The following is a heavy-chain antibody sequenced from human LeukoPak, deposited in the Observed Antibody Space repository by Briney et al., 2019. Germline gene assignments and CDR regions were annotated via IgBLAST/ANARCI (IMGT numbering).Heavy chain of an antibody. V-gene: IGHV1-18*01. J-gene: IGHJ6*03. CDR1: GYTFTSYG. CDR3: ARDRSIAAREIYYYYMDV. D-gene: IGHD6-6*01. Sequence: ASVKVSCKASGYTFTSYGISWVRQAPGQGLEWMGWISGYNGNTNYAQKFQGRVTMTQDTSTSTAYMELRNLRSDDTAVYYCARDRSIAAREIYYYYMDVWGIGTTVTVSS. CDR2: ISGYNGNT.